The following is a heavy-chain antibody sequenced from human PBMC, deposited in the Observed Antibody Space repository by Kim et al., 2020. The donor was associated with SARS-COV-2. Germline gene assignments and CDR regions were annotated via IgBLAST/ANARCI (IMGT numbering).Heavy chain of an antibody. CDR2: ISYDGSNK. V-gene: IGHV3-30*18. CDR1: GFTFSSYG. CDR3: AKFGGWLSAFDI. Sequence: GGSLRLSCAASGFTFSSYGMHWVRQAPGKGLEWVAVISYDGSNKYYADSVKGRFTISRDNSKNTLYLQMNSLRAEDTAVYYCAKFGGWLSAFDIWGQGTMVTVSS. J-gene: IGHJ3*02. D-gene: IGHD6-19*01.